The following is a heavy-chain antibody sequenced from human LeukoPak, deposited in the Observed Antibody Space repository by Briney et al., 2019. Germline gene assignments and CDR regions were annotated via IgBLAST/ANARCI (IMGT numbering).Heavy chain of an antibody. D-gene: IGHD4-23*01. CDR1: GGSISSSNW. Sequence: PSGTLSLTCAVSGGSISSSNWWSWVRRPPGKGLEWIGEIYHSGSTNYNTSLKSRVTLAVDKSKNQFSLKLSSVTAADTAVYYCARLTTVVTLSDAFDIWGQGTMVTVSS. J-gene: IGHJ3*02. CDR2: IYHSGST. V-gene: IGHV4-4*02. CDR3: ARLTTVVTLSDAFDI.